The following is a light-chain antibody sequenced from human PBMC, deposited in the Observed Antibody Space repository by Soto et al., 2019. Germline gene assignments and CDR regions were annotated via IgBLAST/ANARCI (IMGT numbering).Light chain of an antibody. CDR3: ATWDSSLSVAV. V-gene: IGLV1-51*01. J-gene: IGLJ3*02. CDR2: DTD. CDR1: SSNIGRNY. Sequence: QAVVTQPPSVSAAPGQKVTISCSGTSSNIGRNYVSWFQQFPGTAPKLLIYDTDKRPSEIPDRFSGSKSGASATLGITGLQTGDEADYFCATWDSSLSVAVFGGGTKVTVL.